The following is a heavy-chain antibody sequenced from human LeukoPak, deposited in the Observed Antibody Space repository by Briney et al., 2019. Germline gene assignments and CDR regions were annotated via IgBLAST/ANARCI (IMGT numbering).Heavy chain of an antibody. D-gene: IGHD1-26*01. CDR1: GFTFSSHS. V-gene: IGHV3-21*01. CDR2: ISSSSSYI. Sequence: GGSLRLSCAASGFTFSSHSMNWVRQAPGKGLEWVSSISSSSSYIYYADSVKGRFTISRDNAKNSLYLQMNSLRAEDTAVYYCARDKVGADGNFDYWGQGTLVTVSS. CDR3: ARDKVGADGNFDY. J-gene: IGHJ4*02.